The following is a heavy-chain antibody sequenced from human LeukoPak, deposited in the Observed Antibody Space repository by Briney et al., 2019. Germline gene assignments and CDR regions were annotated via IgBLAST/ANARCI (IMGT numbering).Heavy chain of an antibody. V-gene: IGHV1-8*03. CDR1: GYTFTSYD. CDR3: ARGRQDFDWFPRRDYYYYYMDV. CDR2: MNPNSGNT. J-gene: IGHJ6*03. Sequence: ASVKVSCKASGYTFTSYDINWVRQATGQGLEWMGWMNPNSGNTGYAQKFQGRVTITRNTSISTAYMELSSLRSEDTAVYYCARGRQDFDWFPRRDYYYYYMDVWGKGTTVTVSS. D-gene: IGHD3-9*01.